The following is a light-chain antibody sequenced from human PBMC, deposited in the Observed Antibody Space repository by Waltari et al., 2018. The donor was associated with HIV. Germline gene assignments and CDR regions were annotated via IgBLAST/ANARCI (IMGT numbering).Light chain of an antibody. J-gene: IGKJ4*01. V-gene: IGKV1-33*01. CDR2: DAS. Sequence: IQMTQSQSSLSASVGDRVTITCQASQGISNYLNWYQQKAGKAPKLLIYDASSLHTGVPSRFSGSGSGTDFTLTISRLQPEDIATYYCQKYDDNSLTFGGGTKLQI. CDR1: QGISNY. CDR3: QKYDDNSLT.